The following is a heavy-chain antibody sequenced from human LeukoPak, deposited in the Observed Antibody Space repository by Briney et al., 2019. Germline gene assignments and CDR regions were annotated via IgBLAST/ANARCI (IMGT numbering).Heavy chain of an antibody. V-gene: IGHV3-11*06. D-gene: IGHD6-13*01. CDR1: GFTFTDYY. CDR3: ARDLFNQHLVLPFDY. Sequence: PGGSLRLSCAASGFTFTDYYMNWIRQAPGKGLEWVSYISSGSTYTNYADSVKGRFTISRDNAKNSLYLQMNSLRDEDTAVYYCARDLFNQHLVLPFDYWGQGTLVTVSS. CDR2: ISSGSTYT. J-gene: IGHJ4*02.